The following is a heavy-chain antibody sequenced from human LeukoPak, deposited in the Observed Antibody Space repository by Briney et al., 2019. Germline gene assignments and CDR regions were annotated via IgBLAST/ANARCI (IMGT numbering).Heavy chain of an antibody. CDR2: INGDGSST. V-gene: IGHV3-74*01. D-gene: IGHD6-19*01. CDR3: ARGYSSGSRWGY. CDR1: GFTFSSYW. J-gene: IGHJ4*02. Sequence: GGSLRLSCAASGFTFSSYWMHGVRQVPGKGLVWASRINGDGSSTNYADAVKGRFTISRDNTKNTLYLQMNSLRAEDTAVYYCARGYSSGSRWGYWGQGTLVTVSS.